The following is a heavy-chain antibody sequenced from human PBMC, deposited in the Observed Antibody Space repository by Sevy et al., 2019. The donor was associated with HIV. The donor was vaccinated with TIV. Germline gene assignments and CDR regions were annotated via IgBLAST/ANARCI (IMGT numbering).Heavy chain of an antibody. J-gene: IGHJ4*02. CDR3: RRWKGAQSIFDY. Sequence: GGSLRLSCTASGFSFGDYAMNWVRQAPGKGLEWVAFLKNKARGGTLDDAASVKGRFTIARDDSKSIVYLQMNDLRTADTGVYYCRRWKGAQSIFDYWGPGVLVTVSS. D-gene: IGHD1-1*01. V-gene: IGHV3-49*04. CDR1: GFSFGDYA. CDR2: LKNKARGGTL.